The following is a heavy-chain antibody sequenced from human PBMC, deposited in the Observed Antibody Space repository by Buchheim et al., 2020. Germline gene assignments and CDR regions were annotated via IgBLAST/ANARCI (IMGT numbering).Heavy chain of an antibody. Sequence: QVQLVESGGGLVKPGGSLRLSCAASGFIFSDYYMSWIRQAPGKGLEWISYISSSGSNKYYVDSVKGRFTISRDNTKKSLFLQMNSLRAEDTAVYYCARESYSGWFGAPDYWGQGTL. V-gene: IGHV3-11*01. CDR1: GFIFSDYY. CDR2: ISSSGSNK. CDR3: ARESYSGWFGAPDY. D-gene: IGHD3-10*01. J-gene: IGHJ4*02.